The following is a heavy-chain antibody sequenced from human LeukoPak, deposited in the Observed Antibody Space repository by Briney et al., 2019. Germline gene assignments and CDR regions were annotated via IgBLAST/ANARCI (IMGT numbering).Heavy chain of an antibody. CDR3: ARGGGGRITMVRGRYFDY. D-gene: IGHD3-10*01. V-gene: IGHV4-34*01. CDR1: GGSFSGYY. Sequence: PSETLSLTCAVYGGSFSGYYWSWIRQPPGKGLEWIGEVNHSGSTNYNPSLMSRVTISVDTSKNQFSLKLSSVTAADTAVYYCARGGGGRITMVRGRYFDYWGQGTLVTVSS. CDR2: VNHSGST. J-gene: IGHJ4*02.